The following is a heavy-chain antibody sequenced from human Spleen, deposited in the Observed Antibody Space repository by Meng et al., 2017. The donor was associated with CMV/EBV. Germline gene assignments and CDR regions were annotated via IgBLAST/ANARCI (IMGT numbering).Heavy chain of an antibody. D-gene: IGHD3-3*01. V-gene: IGHV4-39*01. CDR1: SSYY. CDR3: ARHATYYDFWSGYYKPYYFDY. CDR2: IYYSGST. J-gene: IGHJ4*02. Sequence: SSYYWGWIRQPPGKGLEWIGSIYYSGSTYYNPSLKSRVTISVDTSKNQFSLKLSSVTAADTAVYYCARHATYYDFWSGYYKPYYFDYWGQGT.